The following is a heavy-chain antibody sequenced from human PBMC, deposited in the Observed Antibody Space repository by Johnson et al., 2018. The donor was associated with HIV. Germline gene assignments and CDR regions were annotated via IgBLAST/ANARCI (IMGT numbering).Heavy chain of an antibody. J-gene: IGHJ3*02. D-gene: IGHD6-19*01. CDR1: GFTFDEYG. Sequence: QVQLVESGGGVVRPGGSQRLSCEVSGFTFDEYGMSWVRQAPGKGLEWVAVISYDGSNKYYADSVKGRFTISRDNSMHTMYLQMNSLRAEDTAVYYCAGQVRAFDIWGQGTMVTVSS. CDR2: ISYDGSNK. CDR3: AGQVRAFDI. V-gene: IGHV3-30*03.